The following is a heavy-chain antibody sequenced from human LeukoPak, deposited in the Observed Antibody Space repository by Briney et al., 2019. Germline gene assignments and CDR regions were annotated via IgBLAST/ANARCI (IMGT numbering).Heavy chain of an antibody. D-gene: IGHD6-13*01. CDR1: GYTFTGYY. Sequence: GASVNVSCKASGYTFTGYYMHWVRQAPGQGLEWMGRINPNSGGTNYAQKFQGRVTMTRDTSISTAYMELSRLRSDDTSVYYCARDLVSIAAAETVYWGQGTLVTVSS. V-gene: IGHV1-2*06. CDR2: INPNSGGT. CDR3: ARDLVSIAAAETVY. J-gene: IGHJ4*02.